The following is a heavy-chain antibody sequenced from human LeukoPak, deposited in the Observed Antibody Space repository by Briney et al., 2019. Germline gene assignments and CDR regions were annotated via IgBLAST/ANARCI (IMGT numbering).Heavy chain of an antibody. D-gene: IGHD3-3*01. CDR1: GYTFTSYG. V-gene: IGHV7-4-1*02. CDR3: ARIPFHYDFWSGYRYYYMDV. J-gene: IGHJ6*03. Sequence: GASVKVSCKASGYTFTSYGISWVRQAPGQGLEWMGWINTNTGNPTYAQGFTGRFVFSLDTSVSTAYLQISSLKAEDTAVYYCARIPFHYDFWSGYRYYYMDVWGKGTTVTVSS. CDR2: INTNTGNP.